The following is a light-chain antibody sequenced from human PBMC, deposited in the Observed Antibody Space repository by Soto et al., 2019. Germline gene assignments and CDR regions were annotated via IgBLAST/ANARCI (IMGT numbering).Light chain of an antibody. J-gene: IGKJ4*01. Sequence: DIQMTQSPSTLSASVGDRVTITCRASQSIGRWLAWYQQKPGKAPKLLIYKASNLQTGVPSRFSGSGSGTDFTLTISSLQPEDFATYYCQQLNNYPSTFGGGTKVDIK. CDR3: QQLNNYPST. CDR1: QSIGRW. V-gene: IGKV1-5*03. CDR2: KAS.